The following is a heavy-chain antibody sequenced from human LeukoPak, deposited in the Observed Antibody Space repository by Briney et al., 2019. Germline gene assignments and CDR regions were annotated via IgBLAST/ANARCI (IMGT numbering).Heavy chain of an antibody. Sequence: ASVKVSCKVSGYTLTELSMHWVRQAPGQGLEWMGWMNPNSGNTGYAQKFQGRVTMTRNTSISTAYMELSSLRSEDTAVYYCARAGRWLQLLGYWGQGTLVTVSS. V-gene: IGHV1-8*01. CDR1: GYTLTELS. CDR2: MNPNSGNT. D-gene: IGHD5-24*01. J-gene: IGHJ4*02. CDR3: ARAGRWLQLLGY.